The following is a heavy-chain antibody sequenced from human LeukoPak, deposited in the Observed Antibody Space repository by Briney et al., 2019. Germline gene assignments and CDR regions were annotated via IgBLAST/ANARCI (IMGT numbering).Heavy chain of an antibody. CDR1: GYTFTSLY. Sequence: ASVKVSCKASGYTFTSLYLHWVRQAPGQGLEWMGIVNPSGGATNYAQKLQGRVTMTRDTSTSTVYVELSSLRSEDTAVYYCARANFYGSGTYYNPSFFDSWGQGTLVTVSS. CDR3: ARANFYGSGTYYNPSFFDS. J-gene: IGHJ4*02. D-gene: IGHD3-10*01. CDR2: VNPSGGAT. V-gene: IGHV1-46*04.